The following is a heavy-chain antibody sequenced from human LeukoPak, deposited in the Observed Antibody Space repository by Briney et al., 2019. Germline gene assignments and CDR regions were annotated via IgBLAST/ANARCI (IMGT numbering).Heavy chain of an antibody. CDR1: GSTFSRHG. CDR2: IRYDGSDK. CDR3: AKGFYYCSDGCPQYYYYMDV. D-gene: IGHD2-15*01. V-gene: IGHV3-30*02. Sequence: GGSLRLSCAASGSTFSRHGMHWVRQAPGKGLEWVAFIRYDGSDKYYADSVKGRFTISRDNSENTLYLQMNSLRPEDTAVYYCAKGFYYCSDGCPQYYYYMDVWGKGTTVIVSS. J-gene: IGHJ6*03.